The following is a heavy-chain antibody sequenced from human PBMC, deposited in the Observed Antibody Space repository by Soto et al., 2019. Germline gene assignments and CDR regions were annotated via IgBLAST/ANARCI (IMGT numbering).Heavy chain of an antibody. CDR1: GGSFSGYY. Sequence: PSETLSLTCAVYGGSFSGYYWSWIRQPPGKGLEWIGEINHSGSTNYNPSLKSRVTISVDTSKNQFSLKLSSVTAADTAVYYCARERAYGDNYFAYWGQGTLVTVSS. D-gene: IGHD4-17*01. J-gene: IGHJ4*02. CDR2: INHSGST. V-gene: IGHV4-34*01. CDR3: ARERAYGDNYFAY.